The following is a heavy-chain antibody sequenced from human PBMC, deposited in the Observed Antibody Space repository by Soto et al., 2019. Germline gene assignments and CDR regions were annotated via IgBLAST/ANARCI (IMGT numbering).Heavy chain of an antibody. CDR1: GYTFTSYG. J-gene: IGHJ5*02. Sequence: QVQLVQSGAEVKKPGASVKVSCKASGYTFTSYGISWVRQAPGQGLEWMGWISAYNGNTNYAQKLQGRVTMTTDTSTRTGERGRRSVRGGGGAVWCGGGGGGERGGPWGQGTLVTVSS. V-gene: IGHV1-18*01. CDR3: GGGGGERGGP. CDR2: ISAYNGNT. D-gene: IGHD3-16*01.